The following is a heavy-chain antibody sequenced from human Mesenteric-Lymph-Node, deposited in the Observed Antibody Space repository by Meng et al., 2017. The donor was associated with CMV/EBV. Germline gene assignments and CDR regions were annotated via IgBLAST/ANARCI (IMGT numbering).Heavy chain of an antibody. V-gene: IGHV1-3*01. CDR2: INAGNGNT. CDR3: ARSGVVPASPIPDPPGNYYYYYGMDV. J-gene: IGHJ6*02. D-gene: IGHD2-2*01. Sequence: WVRQAPEQRLEWMGWINAGNGNTKYSQKFQVRVTIPRDTSASTAYMELSSLRSEDTAVYYCARSGVVPASPIPDPPGNYYYYYGMDVWGQGTTVTVSS.